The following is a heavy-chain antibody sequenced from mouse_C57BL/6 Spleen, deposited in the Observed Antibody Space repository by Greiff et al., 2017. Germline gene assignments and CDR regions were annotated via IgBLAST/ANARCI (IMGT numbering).Heavy chain of an antibody. Sequence: VQLQQSGAELVRPGASVKLSCTASGFNIKDDYMHWVKQRPEQGLEWIGWIDPENGDTEYASKFQGTATITADTSSNTAYLQLSSLTSEDTAVYYCTSTVVAHFDYWGQGTTLTVSS. CDR3: TSTVVAHFDY. CDR2: IDPENGDT. V-gene: IGHV14-4*01. J-gene: IGHJ2*01. D-gene: IGHD1-1*01. CDR1: GFNIKDDY.